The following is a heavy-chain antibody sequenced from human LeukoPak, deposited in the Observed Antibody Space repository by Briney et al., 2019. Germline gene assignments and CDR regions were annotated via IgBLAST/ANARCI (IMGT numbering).Heavy chain of an antibody. J-gene: IGHJ4*02. D-gene: IGHD3-22*01. CDR2: INPNSGGT. V-gene: IGHV1-2*02. CDR1: GYTFTGRY. Sequence: GASVKVSCKASGYTFTGRYIHWVRQAPGQGLEWMGWINPNSGGTNYAQKFQGRVTMTRDTSISTAYMELSRLRSDDTAVYYCARETYYSHSNGYYYGNNFDYWGQGTLVTVSS. CDR3: ARETYYSHSNGYYYGNNFDY.